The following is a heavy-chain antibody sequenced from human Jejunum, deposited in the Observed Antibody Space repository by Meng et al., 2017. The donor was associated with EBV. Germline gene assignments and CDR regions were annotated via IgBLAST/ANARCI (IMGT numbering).Heavy chain of an antibody. V-gene: IGHV4-4*03. CDR1: GASIISTDTW. CDR3: ARGSHYTWDV. D-gene: IGHD3-16*01. CDR2: IFHAGNT. Sequence: QVQVQEQGPGLVQPPGPRPLTCGVAGASIISTDTWWIWVRQPPGKGLEWIGEIFHAGNTNYNPSLKSQVTMSVDTSKNQFSLNLSSVTAADSAVYYCARGSHYTWDVWGQGTLVTVSS. J-gene: IGHJ4*02.